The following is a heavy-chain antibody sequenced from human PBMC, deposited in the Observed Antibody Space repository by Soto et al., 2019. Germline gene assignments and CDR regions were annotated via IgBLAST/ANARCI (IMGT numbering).Heavy chain of an antibody. Sequence: QVQLVQSGAEVKKPGSSVKVSCKASGGTFSSYTISWVRQAPGQGLEWMGRIIPILGIANYAQKFQGRVTITADKSTSTAYMELSSLRSEDTAVYYCARVSGISGPSRGWCAFDIWGQGTMVTVSS. CDR2: IIPILGIA. J-gene: IGHJ3*02. D-gene: IGHD2-21*01. CDR1: GGTFSSYT. CDR3: ARVSGISGPSRGWCAFDI. V-gene: IGHV1-69*02.